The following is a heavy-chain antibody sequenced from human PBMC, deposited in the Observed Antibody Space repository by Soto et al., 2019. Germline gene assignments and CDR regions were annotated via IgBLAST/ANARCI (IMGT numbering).Heavy chain of an antibody. J-gene: IGHJ4*02. D-gene: IGHD1-26*01. CDR1: GGSISSSSYY. CDR2: IYYSGST. CDR3: ARRGGVGAATLDY. Sequence: SETLSLTCTVSGGSISSSSYYWGWIRQPPGKGLEWIGNIYYSGSTYYNPSLKSRVTISVDTSKNQFSLKLSSVTAADTAVYYCARRGGVGAATLDYWGQGTLVTVS. V-gene: IGHV4-39*01.